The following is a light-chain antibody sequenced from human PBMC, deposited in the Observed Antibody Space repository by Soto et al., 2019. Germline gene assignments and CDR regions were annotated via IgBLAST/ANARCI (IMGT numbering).Light chain of an antibody. CDR2: LGS. J-gene: IGKJ1*01. CDR3: MQALQKPST. V-gene: IGKV2-28*01. Sequence: DLVVTQSPLSLPVTPGEPASMSCRASQSLHSNGINYLHWYLQKPGQSPQLLIYLGSNRASGVPDRFSGSGSGTVYTLRISRVEAEDVGIYYCMQALQKPSTFGQGTKVDIK. CDR1: QSLHSNGINY.